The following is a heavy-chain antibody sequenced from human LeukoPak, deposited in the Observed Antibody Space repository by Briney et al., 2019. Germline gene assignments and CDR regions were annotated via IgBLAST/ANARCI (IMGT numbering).Heavy chain of an antibody. J-gene: IGHJ4*02. D-gene: IGHD3-22*01. CDR3: ARGPHYDSSGYHFDY. Sequence: KTSETLSLTCAVYGGSFSGYYWSWIRQPPGKGLEWIGEINHSGSTNYNPSLKSRVTISVDTSKNQFSLKLSSVTAADTAVYYCARGPHYDSSGYHFDYWGQGTLVTVSS. V-gene: IGHV4-34*01. CDR1: GGSFSGYY. CDR2: INHSGST.